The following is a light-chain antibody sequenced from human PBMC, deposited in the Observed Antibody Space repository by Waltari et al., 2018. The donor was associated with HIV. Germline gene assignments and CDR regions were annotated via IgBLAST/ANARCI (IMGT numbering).Light chain of an antibody. CDR3: YSRDSTTNHRV. V-gene: IGLV3-19*01. J-gene: IGLJ2*01. CDR2: GKN. CDR1: SLRSSY. Sequence: SSELTQDPVVSVALGPTVTITCQGDSLRSSYATWYQQKPGQAPLLVFFGKNSRPSGIPDRFSGSNSRNKASLTITGAQAEDEADYYCYSRDSTTNHRVFGGGTKLTVL.